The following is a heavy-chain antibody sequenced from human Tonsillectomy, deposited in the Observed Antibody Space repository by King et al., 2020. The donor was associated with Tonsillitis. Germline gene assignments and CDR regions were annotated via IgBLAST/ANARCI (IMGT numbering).Heavy chain of an antibody. CDR1: GFTFSSYW. J-gene: IGHJ4*02. CDR2: INSDGSST. D-gene: IGHD1-26*01. Sequence: VQLVESGGGLVQPGGSLRLSCAASGFTFSSYWMHWVRQAPGKGLVWVSRINSDGSSTSYADSVKGRFTISRDNAKNTLYLQMNSLRAEDTAVYYCASGGSLVGATTDPFDYWGQGTLVTVSS. V-gene: IGHV3-74*01. CDR3: ASGGSLVGATTDPFDY.